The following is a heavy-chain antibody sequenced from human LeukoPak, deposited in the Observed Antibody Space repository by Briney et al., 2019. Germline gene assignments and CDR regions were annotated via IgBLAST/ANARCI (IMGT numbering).Heavy chain of an antibody. J-gene: IGHJ5*02. V-gene: IGHV3-48*03. CDR1: GFTLGSYE. CDR2: ISSSGSTI. D-gene: IGHD3-16*01. Sequence: QAGGPLSLSCAASGFTLGSYEMTWVRRAPGKGLEWVSYISSSGSTIYYADSVKGRFTISRDNAKNSLYLQMNSLRAEDTAVYYCARVGLQYNWFDPWGQGTLVTVSS. CDR3: ARVGLQYNWFDP.